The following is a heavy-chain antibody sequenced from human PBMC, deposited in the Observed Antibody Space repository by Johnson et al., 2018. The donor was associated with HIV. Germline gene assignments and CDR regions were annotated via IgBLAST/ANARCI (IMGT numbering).Heavy chain of an antibody. D-gene: IGHD2-21*01. CDR2: IGTAGDT. Sequence: MLLVESGGGLVQPGGSLRLSCAASGFTFSSYDMHWVRQATGKGLEWVSAIGTAGDTYYPGSVKGRFTISRENAKNTLYLQMNSLRAEDTAVYYCARSRTVVIARPDAFDIWGQVTMVTVSS. CDR3: ARSRTVVIARPDAFDI. V-gene: IGHV3-13*01. CDR1: GFTFSSYD. J-gene: IGHJ3*02.